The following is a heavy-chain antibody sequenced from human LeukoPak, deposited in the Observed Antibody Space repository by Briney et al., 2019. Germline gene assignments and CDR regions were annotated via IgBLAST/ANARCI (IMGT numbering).Heavy chain of an antibody. D-gene: IGHD2-21*01. CDR2: IYHSGST. J-gene: IGHJ4*02. V-gene: IGHV4-38-2*02. CDR1: GYSITSVYY. CDR3: ARGGYGDWANFDY. Sequence: PPETLSLTCTVSGYSITSVYYWGWICQPPGKGLEWIGIIYHSGSTYYNPSLKSRVTISVDTSKNQFSLKLSSVTAADTAVYYCARGGYGDWANFDYWGQGTLVTVSS.